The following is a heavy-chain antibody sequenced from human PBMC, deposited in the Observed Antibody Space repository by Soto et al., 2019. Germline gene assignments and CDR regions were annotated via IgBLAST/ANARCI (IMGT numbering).Heavy chain of an antibody. Sequence: QVQLVQSGGEVKKPGASVKDSCKASGYTFTSYDINWMRQATGQELEWMGWMNPNSGNTGYAQKFQGRVTMTRNTSISTVYMELSSLRSEDTAVQYCARSTNDYGDRHWGQGTLVTVSS. CDR2: MNPNSGNT. CDR1: GYTFTSYD. CDR3: ARSTNDYGDRH. V-gene: IGHV1-8*01. D-gene: IGHD4-17*01. J-gene: IGHJ4*02.